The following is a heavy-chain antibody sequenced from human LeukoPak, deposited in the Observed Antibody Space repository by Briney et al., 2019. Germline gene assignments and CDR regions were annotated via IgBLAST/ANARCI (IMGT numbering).Heavy chain of an antibody. Sequence: GGSLRLSCAASGFTVSRNYMIGVREAPGKALEWFSVMYSAGSTYYADTVNGRFTITRDNSKNTLYLQMNSLRAEDTAVYYCARGGYSYGYDYWGQGTLVTVSS. CDR2: MYSAGST. CDR1: GFTVSRNY. V-gene: IGHV3-53*01. CDR3: ARGGYSYGYDY. J-gene: IGHJ4*02. D-gene: IGHD5-18*01.